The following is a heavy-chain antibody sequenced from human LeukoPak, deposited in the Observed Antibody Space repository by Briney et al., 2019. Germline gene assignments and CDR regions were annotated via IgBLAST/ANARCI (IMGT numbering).Heavy chain of an antibody. V-gene: IGHV1-18*01. CDR3: ASRVAGTDFDY. D-gene: IGHD6-19*01. Sequence: ASVKVSCKASGYTFTSYGISWVRQAPGQGLEWMGWISAYNGNTNYAQKLQGRVTMPKDTSTSTVYMELRSLRSDETAVYYCASRVAGTDFDYWGQGTLVTVSS. J-gene: IGHJ4*02. CDR1: GYTFTSYG. CDR2: ISAYNGNT.